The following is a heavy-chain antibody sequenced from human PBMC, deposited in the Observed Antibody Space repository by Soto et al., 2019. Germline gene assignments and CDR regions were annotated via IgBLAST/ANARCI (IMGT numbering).Heavy chain of an antibody. CDR1: GFTFSDYY. J-gene: IGHJ4*02. Sequence: QVQLVESGGGLVKPGGSLRLSCAASGFTFSDYYMSWIRQAPGKGLGWVSYISSSSSYTNYADSVKGRFTISRDNAKNSLYLQMNSLRAEDTAVYYCARDRDGYNSFDYWGQGTLVTVSS. CDR2: ISSSSSYT. V-gene: IGHV3-11*06. D-gene: IGHD5-12*01. CDR3: ARDRDGYNSFDY.